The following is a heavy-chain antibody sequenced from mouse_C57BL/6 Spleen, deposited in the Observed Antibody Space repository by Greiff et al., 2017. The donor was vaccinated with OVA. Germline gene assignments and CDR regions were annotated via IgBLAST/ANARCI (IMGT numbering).Heavy chain of an antibody. J-gene: IGHJ2*01. CDR1: GYTFTDYE. CDR3: TRSNYGDYVDD. D-gene: IGHD1-1*01. V-gene: IGHV1-15*01. CDR2: IDPETGGP. Sequence: VQLQQSGAELVRPGASVTLSCKASGYTFTDYEMHWVKQTPGHGLEWIGAIDPETGGPAYNQKFKGKAILTADKSSSTAYMELRSLTSEDSAVYYCTRSNYGDYVDDWGQGTTLTVSS.